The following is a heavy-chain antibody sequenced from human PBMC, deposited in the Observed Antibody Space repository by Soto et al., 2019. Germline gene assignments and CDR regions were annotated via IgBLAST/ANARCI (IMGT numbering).Heavy chain of an antibody. CDR3: ARVSMSTVSWGFDP. CDR1: GDSITSNH. Sequence: TSETLSLTCAVSGDSITSNHWDWIRQPPGRGPEWIGYIYNSGTTKYNPSLKSRVIISVDTSKNQLSLKLSSVTAADTAVYYCARVSMSTVSWGFDPWGQGTLVTVSS. D-gene: IGHD4-4*01. CDR2: IYNSGTT. V-gene: IGHV4-59*01. J-gene: IGHJ5*02.